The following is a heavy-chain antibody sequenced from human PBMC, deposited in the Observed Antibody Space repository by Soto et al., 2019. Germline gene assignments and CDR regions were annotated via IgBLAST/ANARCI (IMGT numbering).Heavy chain of an antibody. CDR1: GVSFSSYA. V-gene: IGHV3-30-3*01. CDR3: ARERDYDFWSGYPRYYYYYGMDV. D-gene: IGHD3-3*01. J-gene: IGHJ6*02. CDR2: ISYDGSNK. Sequence: WGCLRLSCAACGVSFSSYAMHWVRQTPGKGLEWVAVISYDGSNKYYADSVKGRLTISRDNSKNTLYLQMNSLRAEDTAVYYCARERDYDFWSGYPRYYYYYGMDVWGPGTTVTVSS.